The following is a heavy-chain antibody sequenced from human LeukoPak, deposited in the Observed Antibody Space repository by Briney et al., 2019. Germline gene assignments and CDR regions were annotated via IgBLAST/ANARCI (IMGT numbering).Heavy chain of an antibody. CDR2: IYYSGST. Sequence: SETLSLTCTVSGGSISSSSYYWGWLRQPPGKGREWIGSIYYSGSTYYNPSLKSRVTISVDTSKNQFSLKLSSVTAADTAVYYCARLAYSGWDYYYYGMDVWGQGTTVTVSS. CDR1: GGSISSSSYY. CDR3: ARLAYSGWDYYYYGMDV. D-gene: IGHD6-19*01. J-gene: IGHJ6*02. V-gene: IGHV4-39*01.